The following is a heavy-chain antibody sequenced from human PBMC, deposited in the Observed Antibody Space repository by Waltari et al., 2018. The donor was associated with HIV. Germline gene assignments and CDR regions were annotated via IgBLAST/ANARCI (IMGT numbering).Heavy chain of an antibody. V-gene: IGHV1-24*01. Sequence: QVQLVQSGAEVNNPGSSVNVSCKVSGYTLPELSIPWLRQAPCQGLEWIGGFDPEDGETSYAQKFQGRVTMTEDTSTDTAYMELSSLRSEDTAVYYCATASKAKLTLAAAGPIDYWGQGTLVTVSS. CDR1: GYTLPELS. J-gene: IGHJ4*02. CDR2: FDPEDGET. CDR3: ATASKAKLTLAAAGPIDY. D-gene: IGHD6-13*01.